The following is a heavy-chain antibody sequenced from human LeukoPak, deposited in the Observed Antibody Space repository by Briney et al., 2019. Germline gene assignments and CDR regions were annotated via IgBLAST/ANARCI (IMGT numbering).Heavy chain of an antibody. D-gene: IGHD6-13*01. V-gene: IGHV4-39*01. CDR2: IYYSGST. CDR1: GGSISSSSYY. J-gene: IGHJ6*03. CDR3: ARQRSSSWDPNHYYYYMDV. Sequence: PSETLSLTCTVSGGSISSSSYYWGWIRQPAGKGLGWIGCIYYSGSTYYNPSLKSRVTISVDTSKNQFSLKLSSVTAADTAVYYCARQRSSSWDPNHYYYYMDVWGKGTTVTVSS.